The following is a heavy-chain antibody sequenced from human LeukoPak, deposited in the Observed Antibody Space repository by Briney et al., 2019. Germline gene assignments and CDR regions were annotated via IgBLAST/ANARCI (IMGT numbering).Heavy chain of an antibody. V-gene: IGHV3-9*01. D-gene: IGHD6-13*01. CDR1: GFTFDDYA. CDR3: AKSGIAAAGRYFDY. Sequence: GRSLRLSCAASGFTFDDYAMHWVRQAPGKGLEWVSGISWNSGSIGYADSVKGRFAISRDNAKNSLYLQMNRLRAEDTALYYCAKSGIAAAGRYFDYWGQGTLVTVSS. CDR2: ISWNSGSI. J-gene: IGHJ4*02.